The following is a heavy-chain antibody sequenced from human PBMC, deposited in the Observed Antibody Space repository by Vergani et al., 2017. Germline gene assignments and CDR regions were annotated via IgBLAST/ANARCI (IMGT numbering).Heavy chain of an antibody. CDR3: AKGGEYYDSSGYYY. Sequence: QVQLVQSGAEVKKPGASVKVSCKASGYTFTSYYMHWVRQAPGQGLEWMGGIIPIFGTANYAQKFQGRVTITADESTSTAYMELSSLRSEDTAVYYCAKGGEYYDSSGYYYWGQGTLVTVSS. J-gene: IGHJ4*02. CDR2: IIPIFGTA. CDR1: GYTFTSYY. V-gene: IGHV1-69*01. D-gene: IGHD3-22*01.